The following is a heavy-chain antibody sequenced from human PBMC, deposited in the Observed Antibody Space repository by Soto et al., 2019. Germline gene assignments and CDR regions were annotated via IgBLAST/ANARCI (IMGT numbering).Heavy chain of an antibody. V-gene: IGHV4-30-2*01. CDR3: ARAGGLGAVAVDY. CDR2: IYHSVT. D-gene: IGHD6-19*01. CDR1: GGSISSGGYS. Sequence: QMLLQESGSGLVKPSQTLSLTCAVSGGSISSGGYSWSWIRQPPGKGLEWIGYIYHSVTYYNPSLKSRVTISVDTSKNQFSRKLSSVTAADTAVYYCARAGGLGAVAVDYWGQGTLVTVSS. J-gene: IGHJ4*02.